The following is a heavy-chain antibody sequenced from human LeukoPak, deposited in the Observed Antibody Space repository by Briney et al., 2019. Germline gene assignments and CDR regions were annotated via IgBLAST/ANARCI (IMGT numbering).Heavy chain of an antibody. D-gene: IGHD3-10*01. V-gene: IGHV3-30*18. J-gene: IGHJ4*02. CDR2: ISYDGSNK. Sequence: PGGSLRLSCAASGFTFSSYGMHWVRQAPGKGLEWVAVISYDGSNKYYADSVKGRFTISRDNSKNTLYLQMNSLRAEDTAVYYCAKERYYYGSGTKFDYWGQGTLVTVSS. CDR1: GFTFSSYG. CDR3: AKERYYYGSGTKFDY.